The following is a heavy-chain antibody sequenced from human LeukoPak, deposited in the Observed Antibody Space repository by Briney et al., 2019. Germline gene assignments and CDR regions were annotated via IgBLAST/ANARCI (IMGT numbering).Heavy chain of an antibody. CDR3: AKDIQLST. Sequence: GRSLRLSCAASGFTFSTYDMHWVRQAPGKGLEWVAIISYDGSDKYYADSVKGRFTISRDNSKNTLSLQMNSLRVEDTAIYYCAKDIQLSTWGLGTRVTVSS. CDR2: ISYDGSDK. J-gene: IGHJ3*01. D-gene: IGHD5-24*01. CDR1: GFTFSTYD. V-gene: IGHV3-30*18.